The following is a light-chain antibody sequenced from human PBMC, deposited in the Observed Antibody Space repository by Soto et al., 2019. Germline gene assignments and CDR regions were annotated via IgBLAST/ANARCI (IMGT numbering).Light chain of an antibody. CDR3: SSYTTTTTWI. J-gene: IGLJ2*01. CDR1: SSDIGGHNY. CDR2: EVD. V-gene: IGLV2-14*03. Sequence: QSVLTQPASVSGSPGQSITISCTGTSSDIGGHNYVSWYRQYPGKAPKLMIYEVDNRPSGVSNRFSGSKSGFTASLTISGLLAEDEADYYCSSYTTTTTWIFGGGTKVTVL.